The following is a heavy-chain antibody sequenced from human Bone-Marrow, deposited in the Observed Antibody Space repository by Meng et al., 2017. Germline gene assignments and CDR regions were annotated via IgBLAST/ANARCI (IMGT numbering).Heavy chain of an antibody. J-gene: IGHJ6*02. Sequence: ASAKVSCKASGYTFTSYAMNWVRQAPGQGLEWMGWINTNTGNPTYAQGFTGRFVFSLDTSVSTAYLQISSLKAEDTAVYYCARYPSWPVPSSGWHHYYYYGMDVWGQGTTVTVSS. CDR3: ARYPSWPVPSSGWHHYYYYGMDV. V-gene: IGHV7-4-1*02. CDR2: INTNTGNP. CDR1: GYTFTSYA. D-gene: IGHD6-19*01.